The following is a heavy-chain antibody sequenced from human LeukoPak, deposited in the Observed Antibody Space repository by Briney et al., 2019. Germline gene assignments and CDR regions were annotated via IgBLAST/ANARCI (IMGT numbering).Heavy chain of an antibody. V-gene: IGHV3-23*01. J-gene: IGHJ4*02. CDR2: ISGSGGTT. CDR1: GFTFSSYG. Sequence: GGSLRLSCAASGFTFSSYGMNWVRQAPGKGLEWVSGISGSGGTTYYADSVKGRFTISRDNSKNSLSLQVSSLRAEDTAVYYCAKTNGYYSDWGQGTMVTVSS. CDR3: AKTNGYYSD. D-gene: IGHD3-22*01.